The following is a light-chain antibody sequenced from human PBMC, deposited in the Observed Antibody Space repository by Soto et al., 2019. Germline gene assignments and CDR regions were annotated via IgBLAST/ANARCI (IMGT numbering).Light chain of an antibody. CDR3: ETWDRNTVV. CDR2: LEGTGSY. V-gene: IGLV4-60*02. CDR1: SGHSSYI. J-gene: IGLJ2*01. Sequence: QSVLTQSSSASASLGSSVKLTCTLSSGHSSYIIAWHQQQPGKAPRYLMKLEGTGSYNKGSGVPDRFSGSSSGADRYLTISNLQLEDEADYYCETWDRNTVVFGGGTKLTVL.